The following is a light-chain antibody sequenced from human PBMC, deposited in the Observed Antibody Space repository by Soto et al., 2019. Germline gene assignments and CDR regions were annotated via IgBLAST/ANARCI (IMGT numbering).Light chain of an antibody. CDR1: QSISIW. J-gene: IGKJ1*01. CDR3: QQYNNYFSWT. V-gene: IGKV1-5*01. CDR2: DAF. Sequence: DIQMTQSPSTLSASVGDRVTITCRASQSISIWLAWHQQKPGKAPNILIYDAFTLVSGVPSRFSGGGSGTEFSLTISSLQPNNFATYYCQQYNNYFSWTFGRGTKVEIK.